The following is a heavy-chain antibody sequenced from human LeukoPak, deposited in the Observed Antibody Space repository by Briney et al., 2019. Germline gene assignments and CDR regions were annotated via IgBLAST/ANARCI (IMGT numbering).Heavy chain of an antibody. J-gene: IGHJ4*02. CDR2: IYSGGRI. V-gene: IGHV3-66*01. CDR3: AKDAAGPEY. Sequence: PGGSLRLSCAASGFTVSSNYMSWVRQAPGKGLEWVPLIYSGGRIFYADSVKGRFIISTDNSKNTLYLQMNSLRAEDTAVYYCAKDAAGPEYWGQGTLVTVSS. D-gene: IGHD6-13*01. CDR1: GFTVSSNY.